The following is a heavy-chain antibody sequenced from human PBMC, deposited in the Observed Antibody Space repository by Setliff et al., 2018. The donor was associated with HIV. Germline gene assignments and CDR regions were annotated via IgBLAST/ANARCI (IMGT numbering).Heavy chain of an antibody. D-gene: IGHD3-16*01. J-gene: IGHJ6*03. Sequence: QPGGSLRLSCAASGFTFSSYEMNWVRQAPGKGLEWVSYISSSGSTIYYADSVKGRFTISRDDAKNSLYLQMNSLRAEDTAVYYCARDFLGDGYMDVWGKGTTVTVSS. CDR2: ISSSGSTI. CDR3: ARDFLGDGYMDV. CDR1: GFTFSSYE. V-gene: IGHV3-48*03.